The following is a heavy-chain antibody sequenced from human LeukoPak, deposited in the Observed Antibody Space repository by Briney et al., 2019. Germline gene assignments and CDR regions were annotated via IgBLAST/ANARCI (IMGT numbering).Heavy chain of an antibody. D-gene: IGHD3-10*01. CDR2: ISGGGSTT. V-gene: IGHV3-23*01. J-gene: IGHJ4*02. Sequence: VGSLRLSCAASGFTFGSYSMAWVRQAPGKGLEWVSVISGGGSTTYYADSGKGRFTISRDNSRNTVYLEMNSLRVDDTAVYYCARAALVRGVDYFDCWGQGTLVIVSS. CDR1: GFTFGSYS. CDR3: ARAALVRGVDYFDC.